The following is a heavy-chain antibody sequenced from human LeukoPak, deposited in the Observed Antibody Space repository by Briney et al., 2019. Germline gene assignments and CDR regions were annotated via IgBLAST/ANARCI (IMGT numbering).Heavy chain of an antibody. Sequence: NPSETLSLTCAVYGGSFSGYYWSWIRQPPGKGLEWSGEINHSGSTNYNPSLKSRVTISVDTSKNQFSLKLSSVTAADTAVYYCAVFSAAGPGPWGQGTLVTVSS. D-gene: IGHD6-13*01. CDR1: GGSFSGYY. CDR3: AVFSAAGPGP. V-gene: IGHV4-34*01. CDR2: INHSGST. J-gene: IGHJ5*02.